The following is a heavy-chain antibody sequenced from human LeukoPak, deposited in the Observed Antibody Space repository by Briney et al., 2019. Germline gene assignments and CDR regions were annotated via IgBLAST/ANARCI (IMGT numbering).Heavy chain of an antibody. CDR1: GYTFTGYY. CDR2: INPNSGGT. D-gene: IGHD3-10*01. Sequence: ASVKVSCKASGYTFTGYYMHWVRQAPGQGLEWMGWINPNSGGTNYAQKFQGRVTMTRDTSISTAYMELSRLRSDDTAVYYCARDRDYYGSGYYYYMDVWGKGTTVTISS. CDR3: ARDRDYYGSGYYYYMDV. V-gene: IGHV1-2*02. J-gene: IGHJ6*03.